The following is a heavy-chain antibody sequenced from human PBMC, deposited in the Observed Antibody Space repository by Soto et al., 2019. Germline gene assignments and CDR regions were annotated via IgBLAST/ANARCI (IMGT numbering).Heavy chain of an antibody. J-gene: IGHJ6*03. D-gene: IGHD6-19*01. CDR1: GFTVSSYS. CDR3: ARCHLFGWGYYYMDV. V-gene: IGHV3-21*01. CDR2: ISSSSSYI. Sequence: GGSLRLSCAASGFTVSSYSMNWVRQAPGKGLEWVSSISSSSSYIYYADSVKGRFTISRDNAKNSLYLQMNSLRAEDTAVYYCARCHLFGWGYYYMDVWGKGTTVTVSS.